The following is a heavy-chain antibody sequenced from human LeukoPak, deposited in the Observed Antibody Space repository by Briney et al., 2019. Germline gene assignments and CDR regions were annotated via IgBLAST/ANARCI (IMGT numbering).Heavy chain of an antibody. V-gene: IGHV3-30*02. D-gene: IGHD3-22*01. CDR2: IRYDGSNK. Sequence: PGGSLRLSCATSGFTFSSYGMHWVRQAPGKGLEWVAFIRYDGSNKYYADSVKGRFTISRDNSKNTVYLQMNSLRAEDTAVYYCAKDHPRYYYDSSSYLPHYWGQGTLVTVSS. J-gene: IGHJ4*02. CDR1: GFTFSSYG. CDR3: AKDHPRYYYDSSSYLPHY.